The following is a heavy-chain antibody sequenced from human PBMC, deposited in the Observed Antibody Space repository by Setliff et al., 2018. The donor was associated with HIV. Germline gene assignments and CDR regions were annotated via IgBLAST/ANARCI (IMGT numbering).Heavy chain of an antibody. CDR3: ARPAGKGSYYGDDAFDI. Sequence: SETLSLTCTVSGGSISSGSYYWSWIRQPAGKGLEWIGRMYSSGSTNYNPSLKSRVTISIDTSKNQLSLKLSSVTAADAAVYYCARPAGKGSYYGDDAFDIWGQGTMVTVSS. V-gene: IGHV4-61*02. CDR1: GGSISSGSYY. CDR2: MYSSGST. J-gene: IGHJ3*02. D-gene: IGHD1-26*01.